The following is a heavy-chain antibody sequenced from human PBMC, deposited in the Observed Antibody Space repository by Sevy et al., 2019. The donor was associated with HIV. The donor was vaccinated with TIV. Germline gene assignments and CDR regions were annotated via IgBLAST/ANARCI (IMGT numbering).Heavy chain of an antibody. J-gene: IGHJ4*02. CDR2: FDRTDIT. Sequence: GGSLRLSCEASGFTLSSYTMHWVRQSPEKGLEWVATFDRTDITHYADSVKGRFIISRDTAKNSLFLQMNSLRDDDTAMYFCMRDERAIASHFDYWGRGTLVTVSS. V-gene: IGHV3-48*02. CDR3: MRDERAIASHFDY. CDR1: GFTLSSYT. D-gene: IGHD2-21*01.